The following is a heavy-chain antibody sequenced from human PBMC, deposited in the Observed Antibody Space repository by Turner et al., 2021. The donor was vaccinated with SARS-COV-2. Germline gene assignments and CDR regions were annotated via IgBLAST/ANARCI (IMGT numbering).Heavy chain of an antibody. D-gene: IGHD3-22*01. CDR3: ARDRDYDSSGYWEQS. J-gene: IGHJ4*02. CDR1: GSTFSSYA. Sequence: QVQLVQSGAEVTKPGSSVKVSCKASGSTFSSYAISWVRQAPGQGLGWMGGIIPIFGTANSAQKFQGRVTITADKSTSAAYMELSSLRSEDTAVYYCARDRDYDSSGYWEQSWGQGTLVTVSS. V-gene: IGHV1-69*06. CDR2: IIPIFGTA.